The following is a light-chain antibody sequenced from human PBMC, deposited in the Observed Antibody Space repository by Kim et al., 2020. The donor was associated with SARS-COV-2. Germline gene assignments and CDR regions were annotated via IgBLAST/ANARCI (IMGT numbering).Light chain of an antibody. Sequence: PGESATLSCRASQSIGSSLAWYQHKPGQAPRLLIYDALNRATGIPARFSGSGSGTDFTLTISSLEPEDFAVYYCQQRSNWYTFGQGTKLEI. V-gene: IGKV3-11*01. J-gene: IGKJ2*01. CDR1: QSIGSS. CDR3: QQRSNWYT. CDR2: DAL.